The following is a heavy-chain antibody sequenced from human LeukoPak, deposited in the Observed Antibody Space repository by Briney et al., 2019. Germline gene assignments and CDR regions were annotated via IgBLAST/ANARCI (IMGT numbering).Heavy chain of an antibody. CDR2: IKQDGSEK. Sequence: PGGSLRLSCAASGFTFSYYWMIWLRHAPGKGLEWVANIKQDGSEKYYVDSVKGRFTISRDNAKSSLYLQMNSLRVEDTAVYYCARTDVVARSTPDYWGQGTLVTVSS. CDR1: GFTFSYYW. CDR3: ARTDVVARSTPDY. J-gene: IGHJ4*02. D-gene: IGHD6-6*01. V-gene: IGHV3-7*01.